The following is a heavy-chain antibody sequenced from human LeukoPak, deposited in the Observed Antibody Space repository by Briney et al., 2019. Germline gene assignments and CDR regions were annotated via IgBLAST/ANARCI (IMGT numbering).Heavy chain of an antibody. J-gene: IGHJ4*02. D-gene: IGHD5-18*01. CDR3: ARVGGGQLWSYGSFDY. V-gene: IGHV3-7*04. CDR2: IKQDGSEK. CDR1: GFTFSSYW. Sequence: PGGSLRLSCAASGFTFSSYWMSWVRQAPGKGLEWVANIKQDGSEKYYVDSVKGRFTISRDNAKNSLYLQMNSLRVEETAVYYCARVGGGQLWSYGSFDYWGQGTLVTVSS.